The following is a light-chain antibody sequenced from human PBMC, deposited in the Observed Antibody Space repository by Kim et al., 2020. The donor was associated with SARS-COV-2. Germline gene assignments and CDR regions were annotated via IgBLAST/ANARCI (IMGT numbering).Light chain of an antibody. CDR1: QGIRSW. Sequence: ASGGDRITITCRASQGIRSWLAWYKQKTGKATKVLSYTTSILQSGVPSRFSGSRSGTDFTLTISNLQPEDFATHFCQQANSFPITFGGGTKVDIK. J-gene: IGKJ4*01. V-gene: IGKV1D-12*01. CDR2: TTS. CDR3: QQANSFPIT.